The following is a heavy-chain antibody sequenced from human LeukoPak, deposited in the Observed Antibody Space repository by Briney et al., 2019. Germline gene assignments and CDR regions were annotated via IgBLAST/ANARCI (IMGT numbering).Heavy chain of an antibody. J-gene: IGHJ6*02. D-gene: IGHD5-12*01. V-gene: IGHV1-69*04. CDR1: GGTFSSYA. CDR3: AREGPSGYDRYGMDV. Sequence: SVKVSCKASGGTFSSYAISWVRQAPGQGLEWMGRIIPILGIANYAQKFQGRVTITADKSTSTAYMELSSLRSEDTAVYYCAREGPSGYDRYGMDVWGQGTTVTVSS. CDR2: IIPILGIA.